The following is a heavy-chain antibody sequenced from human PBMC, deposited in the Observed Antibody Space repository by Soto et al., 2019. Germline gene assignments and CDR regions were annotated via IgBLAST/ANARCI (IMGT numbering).Heavy chain of an antibody. V-gene: IGHV1-2*02. Sequence: QVQLVQSGAEVKKPGASVKVSCQASGYTFTGYYMHWVRQAPGQGLEWMGWINPNSGGTNYAQKFQGRVTMTRDTSISTAYMALSRLRSDDTAVSYWARGYYDFWSGYGKDAFDIWGQGTIVTVSS. J-gene: IGHJ3*02. D-gene: IGHD3-3*01. CDR3: ARGYYDFWSGYGKDAFDI. CDR2: INPNSGGT. CDR1: GYTFTGYY.